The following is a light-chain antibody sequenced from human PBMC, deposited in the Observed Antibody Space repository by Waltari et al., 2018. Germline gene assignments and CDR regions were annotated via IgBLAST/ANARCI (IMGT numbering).Light chain of an antibody. CDR2: AAS. CDR1: QDIGDF. J-gene: IGKJ4*01. V-gene: IGKV1-16*01. Sequence: DVQLIHSLSSCTATVQDRVNITCRASQDIGDFLVWFQQRPGKAPKSLIYAASTLQGGVPSRFSGSGSGTDFTLTISNLQSEDSGTYYCQQYQDYPHTFGGGTRVEVK. CDR3: QQYQDYPHT.